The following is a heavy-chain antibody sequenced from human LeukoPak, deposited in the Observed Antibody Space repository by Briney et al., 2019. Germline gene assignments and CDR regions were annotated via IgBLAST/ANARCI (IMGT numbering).Heavy chain of an antibody. CDR2: IRYDGSNK. CDR3: ARDPGYCSSPTCYMDWYFDL. D-gene: IGHD2-2*02. CDR1: GFTFSSYG. V-gene: IGHV3-30*02. J-gene: IGHJ2*01. Sequence: GGSLRLSCAASGFTFSSYGMHWVRQAPGKGLEWVAFIRYDGSNKYYADSVKGRFTISRDNAKNSLYLQINSLRAEDTAVYYCARDPGYCSSPTCYMDWYFDLWGRGTLVTVSS.